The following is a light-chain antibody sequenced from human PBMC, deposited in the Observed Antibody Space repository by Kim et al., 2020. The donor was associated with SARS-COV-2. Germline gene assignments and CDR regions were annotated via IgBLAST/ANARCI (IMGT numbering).Light chain of an antibody. J-gene: IGKJ5*01. CDR2: DAS. Sequence: DIQMTQSPSSLSASVGDRVTITCQACQDISNSLNWYQQKPGKAPELLIYDASNLETGVPSRFSGGGSGTHFTFTISSLQAEDIATYYCQQYDNLFLTFGPGTRLEIK. CDR3: QQYDNLFLT. V-gene: IGKV1-33*01. CDR1: QDISNS.